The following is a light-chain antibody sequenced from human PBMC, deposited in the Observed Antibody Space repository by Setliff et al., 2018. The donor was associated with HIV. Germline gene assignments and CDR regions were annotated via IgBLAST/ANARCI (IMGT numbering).Light chain of an antibody. CDR1: SGDVGGYNY. CDR2: DVS. V-gene: IGLV2-14*03. J-gene: IGLJ1*01. CDR3: SSYTSSSTFYV. Sequence: QSVLTQPASVSGSPGQSITISCTGTSGDVGGYNYVSWYQQHPGKAPKLMIYDVSNRPSGISNRSSGSKSGNTASLTISGLQAEDEADYYCSSYTSSSTFYVFGTGTKVTVL.